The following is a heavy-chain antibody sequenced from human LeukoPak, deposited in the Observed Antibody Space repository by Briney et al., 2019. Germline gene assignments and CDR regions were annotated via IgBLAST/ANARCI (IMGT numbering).Heavy chain of an antibody. CDR3: ARDLRRSYYYGSGTSGWFDP. J-gene: IGHJ5*02. V-gene: IGHV1-69*13. Sequence: SVKVSCKASGGTFSSYAISWVRQAPGQGLEWMGGIIPIFGTANYAQKFQGRVTITADESTSTAYMELSSLRSEDTAVYYCARDLRRSYYYGSGTSGWFDPWGQGTLVTVSS. CDR1: GGTFSSYA. CDR2: IIPIFGTA. D-gene: IGHD3-10*01.